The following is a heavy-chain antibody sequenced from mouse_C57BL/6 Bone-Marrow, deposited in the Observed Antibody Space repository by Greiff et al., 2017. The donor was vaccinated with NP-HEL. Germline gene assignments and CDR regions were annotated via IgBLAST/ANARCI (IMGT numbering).Heavy chain of an antibody. J-gene: IGHJ3*01. CDR3: TKGGGFYPFAY. Sequence: VKLQQSGAELVRPGTSVKVSCKASGYAFTNYLIEWVKQRPGQGLEWIGVINPGSGGTNYNEKFQGKATLTADKSSSTAYLQLSRLTSEDSAIYFCTKGGGFYPFAYWGQGTLVTVSA. D-gene: IGHD2-1*01. V-gene: IGHV1-54*01. CDR1: GYAFTNYL. CDR2: INPGSGGT.